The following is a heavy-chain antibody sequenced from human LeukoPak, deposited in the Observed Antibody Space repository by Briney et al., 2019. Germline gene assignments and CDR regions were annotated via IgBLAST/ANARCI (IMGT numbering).Heavy chain of an antibody. J-gene: IGHJ5*02. CDR3: ARSPREYCSSTSCYLNWFDL. CDR2: IIPIFGTA. Sequence: SVKVSCKASGGTFSSYAISWVRQAPGQGLEWMGGIIPIFGTANYAQKFQGRVTITADESTSTAYMELSSLRSEDTAVYYCARSPREYCSSTSCYLNWFDLWGQGTLVTVSS. D-gene: IGHD2-2*01. V-gene: IGHV1-69*13. CDR1: GGTFSSYA.